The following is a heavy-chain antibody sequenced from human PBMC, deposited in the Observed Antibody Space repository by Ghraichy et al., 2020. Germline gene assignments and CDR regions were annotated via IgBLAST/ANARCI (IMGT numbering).Heavy chain of an antibody. CDR1: GGSISSYY. J-gene: IGHJ2*01. V-gene: IGHV4-59*01. CDR3: ARAIRFHWYFDL. Sequence: SETLSLTCTVSGGSISSYYWSWLRQPPGKGLEWIGNIDFSGGSKYSPSPTSRVTISVDTSKNQFSLKLDSVTAADTAVSYCARAIRFHWYFDLWGRGSLVTVSS. D-gene: IGHD3-3*01. CDR2: IDFSGGS.